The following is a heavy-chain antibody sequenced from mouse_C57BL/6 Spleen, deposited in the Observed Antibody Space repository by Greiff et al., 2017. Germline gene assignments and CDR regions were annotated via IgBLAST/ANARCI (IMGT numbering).Heavy chain of an antibody. J-gene: IGHJ2*01. Sequence: VKLMESGAELARPGASVKLSCKASGYTFTSYGISWVKQRTGQGLEWIGEIYPRSGNTYYNEKFKGKATLTADKSSSTAYMELRSLTSEDSAVYFCARLDTTVVATFDYWGQGTTLTVSS. CDR2: IYPRSGNT. V-gene: IGHV1-81*01. D-gene: IGHD1-1*01. CDR3: ARLDTTVVATFDY. CDR1: GYTFTSYG.